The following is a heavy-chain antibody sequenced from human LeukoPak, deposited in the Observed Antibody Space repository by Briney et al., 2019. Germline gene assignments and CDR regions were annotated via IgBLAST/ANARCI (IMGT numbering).Heavy chain of an antibody. CDR3: ARARTYYDILTGYYTEYYFDY. V-gene: IGHV3-13*01. Sequence: GGSLRLSCAASGFTFSSYDMHWVRHATGKGLAWVSAIGTAGDTYYPGSVKGRFTISRENAKNSLYLQMNSLRAGDTAVYYCARARTYYDILTGYYTEYYFDYWGQGTLVTVSS. CDR2: IGTAGDT. D-gene: IGHD3-9*01. J-gene: IGHJ4*02. CDR1: GFTFSSYD.